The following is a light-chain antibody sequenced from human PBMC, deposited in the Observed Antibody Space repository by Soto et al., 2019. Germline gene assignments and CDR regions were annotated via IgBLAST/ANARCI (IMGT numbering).Light chain of an antibody. CDR3: QQFNYWPPIT. V-gene: IGKV3-20*01. CDR1: QTIGSTY. J-gene: IGKJ5*01. Sequence: EIVLTQAPGTLSLSPGEMATLSCSAIQTIGSTYLAWYQQNPGQAPRLLIYGASSRATGIPDRFSASGSGAEFTLTISSLQSEDFAVYYCQQFNYWPPITFGQGTRLEIK. CDR2: GAS.